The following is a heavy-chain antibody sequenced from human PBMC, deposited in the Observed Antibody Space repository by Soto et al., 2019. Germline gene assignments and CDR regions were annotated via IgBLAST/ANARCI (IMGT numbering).Heavy chain of an antibody. CDR1: GFTFSSYA. D-gene: IGHD1-26*01. CDR3: AKVGGSYGDFDY. Sequence: EVQLLESGGGLVQPGGSLRLSCAASGFTFSSYAMSWVRQAPGKGLEWVSAISGSGGSTYYADSVKGRFTIPRDNSKNTLYLQMNSLRAEDTAVYYCAKVGGSYGDFDYWGQGTLVTVSS. J-gene: IGHJ4*02. V-gene: IGHV3-23*01. CDR2: ISGSGGST.